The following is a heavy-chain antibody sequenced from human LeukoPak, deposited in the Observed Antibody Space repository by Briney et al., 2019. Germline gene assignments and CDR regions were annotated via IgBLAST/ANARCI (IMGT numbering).Heavy chain of an antibody. J-gene: IGHJ4*02. V-gene: IGHV3-23*01. Sequence: GGSLRLSCAASGFTFSNSGMNWVRQAPGKGLEWVSTISGSGDSTYYADSVKGRFTSSRDNSKNTLYLQMNSLKTEDTAVYYCTRVRFAFEPYSSSWYGDYWGQGTLVTVSS. CDR1: GFTFSNSG. CDR2: ISGSGDST. CDR3: TRVRFAFEPYSSSWYGDY. D-gene: IGHD6-13*01.